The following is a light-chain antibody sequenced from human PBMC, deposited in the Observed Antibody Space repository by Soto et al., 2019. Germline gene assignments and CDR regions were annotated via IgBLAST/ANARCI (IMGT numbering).Light chain of an antibody. Sequence: DIRMTQSPSSLSASVGDRVTITCRASQSISSYLNWYQQKPGKAPKLLIYAASSLQSGVPSRFSGRGSGTDFTLTISSLQPEDFATYYCQQSYSIPYPFGQGTKLEIK. CDR2: AAS. V-gene: IGKV1-39*01. J-gene: IGKJ2*01. CDR1: QSISSY. CDR3: QQSYSIPYP.